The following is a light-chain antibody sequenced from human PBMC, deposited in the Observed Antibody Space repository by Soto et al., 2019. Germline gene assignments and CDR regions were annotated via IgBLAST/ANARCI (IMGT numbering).Light chain of an antibody. CDR1: QSVSSY. CDR3: QQRSSWPIT. Sequence: EIVLTQSPVTLSLSPGERATLSCRASQSVSSYLAWYQQKPGQAPRLLIYDASNRATGIPARFSGSGSGTDFTLTISRLDPEDFAVYYCQQRSSWPITFGQGTRLEIK. CDR2: DAS. J-gene: IGKJ5*01. V-gene: IGKV3-11*01.